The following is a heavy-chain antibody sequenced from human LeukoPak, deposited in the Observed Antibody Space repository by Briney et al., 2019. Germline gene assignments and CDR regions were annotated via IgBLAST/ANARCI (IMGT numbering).Heavy chain of an antibody. CDR1: GVSISSSSYY. Sequence: SETLSLTCTVSGVSISSSSYYWGWIRQPPGKGLEWIGTIYYSGSTYYNPSLKSRLTMSVDTSKNQFSLKLSSVTVADTAIYYCARQTYYYDSSGQPYWYFDLWGRGTLVTVS. CDR2: IYYSGST. D-gene: IGHD3-22*01. V-gene: IGHV4-39*01. CDR3: ARQTYYYDSSGQPYWYFDL. J-gene: IGHJ2*01.